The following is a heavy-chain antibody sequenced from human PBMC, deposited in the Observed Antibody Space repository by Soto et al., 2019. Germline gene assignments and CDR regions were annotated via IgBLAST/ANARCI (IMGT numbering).Heavy chain of an antibody. CDR2: IWYDGSNK. CDR1: GFTFSSYG. J-gene: IGHJ6*04. V-gene: IGHV3-33*01. Sequence: PGGSLRLSCAASGFTFSSYGMHWVRQAPGKGLEWVAVIWYDGSNKYYADSVKGRFTISRDNSKNTLYLQMNSLRAEDTAVYYCARDPLIDFLVPAAMTNPFYYYYGREVGGKGPRVTVSS. CDR3: ARDPLIDFLVPAAMTNPFYYYYGREV. D-gene: IGHD2-2*01.